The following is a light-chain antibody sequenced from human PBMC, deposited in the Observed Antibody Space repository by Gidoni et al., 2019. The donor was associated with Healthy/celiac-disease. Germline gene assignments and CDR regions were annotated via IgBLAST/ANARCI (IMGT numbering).Light chain of an antibody. CDR3: QSYDSSLSGRGVV. J-gene: IGLJ2*01. CDR2: GNS. V-gene: IGLV1-40*01. Sequence: QSVLTQPPSASGAPGQRVTISCTGSSSNIGAGYGVHLYQQLPGTAPKPLIHGNSNRPSGVPDRFSGSKSGTSASLASTGLHAEDEADYCCQSYDSSLSGRGVVFGGGTKLTVL. CDR1: SSNIGAGYG.